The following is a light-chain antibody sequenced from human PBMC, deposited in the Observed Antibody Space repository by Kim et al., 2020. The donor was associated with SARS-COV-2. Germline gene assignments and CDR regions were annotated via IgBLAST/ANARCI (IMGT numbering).Light chain of an antibody. Sequence: AAPGHTAWITCSGNILAKKYVLWLQQKPGQAPVLVIYKESGRPSGIPERCSGSSSGTTATLTISGAQVEDEADYYCCYTADNNVIFGGGTQLTVL. J-gene: IGLJ2*01. CDR1: ILAKKY. CDR3: CYTADNNVI. V-gene: IGLV3-27*01. CDR2: KES.